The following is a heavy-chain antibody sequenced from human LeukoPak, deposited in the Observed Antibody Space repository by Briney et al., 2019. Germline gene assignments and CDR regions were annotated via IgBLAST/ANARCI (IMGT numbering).Heavy chain of an antibody. CDR2: IIPIFGTA. J-gene: IGHJ5*02. CDR1: GGTFSIYA. D-gene: IGHD1-26*01. Sequence: SVKVSCTASGGTFSIYAISWVRQAPGQGLEWMGGIIPIFGTANYAQKFQGRVTITADESTSTAYMELSSLRSEDTAVYYCARGSGLGSYYDWFDPWGQGTLVTVSS. CDR3: ARGSGLGSYYDWFDP. V-gene: IGHV1-69*01.